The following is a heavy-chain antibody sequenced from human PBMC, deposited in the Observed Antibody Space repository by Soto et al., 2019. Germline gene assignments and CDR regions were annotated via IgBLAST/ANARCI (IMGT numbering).Heavy chain of an antibody. J-gene: IGHJ1*01. V-gene: IGHV4-4*02. CDR3: ARGFGWYAIDR. CDR2: IHHSGST. D-gene: IGHD6-19*01. CDR1: SASIISEQR. Sequence: QMQLQESGPGLVKPSETLSLTCAVSSASIISEQRWSWVRQPPGKGLEWIGEIHHSGSTNNNPSPGGGVPMPVEKSKTRSSLNLNSVTAADTAVYSCARGFGWYAIDRGGRGTLLIVSS.